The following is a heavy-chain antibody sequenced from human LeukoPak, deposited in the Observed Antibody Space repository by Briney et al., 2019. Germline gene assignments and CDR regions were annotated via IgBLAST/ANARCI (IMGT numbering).Heavy chain of an antibody. J-gene: IGHJ3*02. V-gene: IGHV3-11*04. CDR3: AREISGWSGAFHI. D-gene: IGHD6-19*01. CDR2: ITYQSTT. CDR1: GFPFSDSY. Sequence: KPGGYLRLSCAASGFPFSDSYMSLIRQAPGEGLEWVSDITYQSTTYHTDSRKGRFTTAPDNAKNSLYLQMNSLRAEDTAVYYCAREISGWSGAFHIWGQGTVVTVSS.